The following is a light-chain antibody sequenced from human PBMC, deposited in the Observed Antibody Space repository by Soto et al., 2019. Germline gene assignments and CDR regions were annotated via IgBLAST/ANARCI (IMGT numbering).Light chain of an antibody. CDR1: NSDVGNYNF. V-gene: IGLV2-14*01. CDR3: TSYTSSSTLRV. Sequence: QSVLTQPASVSGSPGQSITISCTGTNSDVGNYNFVSWYQQHPGTAPKLMIFGVSNRPSGVSNRFSGSKSGNTASLIISGLQAEDEADYFCTSYTSSSTLRVSGTGTKVTVL. CDR2: GVS. J-gene: IGLJ1*01.